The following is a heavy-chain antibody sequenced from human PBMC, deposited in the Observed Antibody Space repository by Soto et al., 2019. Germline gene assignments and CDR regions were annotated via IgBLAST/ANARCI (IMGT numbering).Heavy chain of an antibody. Sequence: EVQLVESGGGLVQPGGSLRLSCAASGFTFSSYSMNWVRQAPGKGLEWVSYISSSSSTIYYADSVKGRITISRDNAKNSLYLQMNSLRAEDTAVYYCARGTNYDYIWGSYRHFDYWGQGTLVTVSS. CDR2: ISSSSSTI. J-gene: IGHJ4*02. CDR3: ARGTNYDYIWGSYRHFDY. V-gene: IGHV3-48*01. CDR1: GFTFSSYS. D-gene: IGHD3-16*02.